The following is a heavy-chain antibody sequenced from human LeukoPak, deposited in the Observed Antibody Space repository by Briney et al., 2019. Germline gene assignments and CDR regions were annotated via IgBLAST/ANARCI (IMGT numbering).Heavy chain of an antibody. Sequence: PGGSLRLSCAASGFTLNNYWMHWVRQIPGRGLVWVSRINSDGTWINYADSVQGRFTVSRDNAKNTLYLQMNSLRVEDTATYYCARSAYCGANCHYYFDYWGQGTLVTVSS. CDR2: INSDGTWI. CDR3: ARSAYCGANCHYYFDY. J-gene: IGHJ4*02. CDR1: GFTLNNYW. V-gene: IGHV3-74*01. D-gene: IGHD2-21*02.